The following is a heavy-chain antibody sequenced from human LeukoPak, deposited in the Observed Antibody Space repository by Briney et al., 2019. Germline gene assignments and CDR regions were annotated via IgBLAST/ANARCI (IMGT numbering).Heavy chain of an antibody. V-gene: IGHV3-64D*09. CDR1: GFTFSSYA. J-gene: IGHJ4*02. CDR2: ISSNGGST. Sequence: RPGGSLRLSCSASGFTFSSYAMHWVRQAPGKGLEYVSAISSNGGSTYYADSVKGRFTISRDNSKNTLYLQMSSLRAEDTAVYYCVNLGAYYDSSGYQRSGYWGQGTLVTVSS. CDR3: VNLGAYYDSSGYQRSGY. D-gene: IGHD3-22*01.